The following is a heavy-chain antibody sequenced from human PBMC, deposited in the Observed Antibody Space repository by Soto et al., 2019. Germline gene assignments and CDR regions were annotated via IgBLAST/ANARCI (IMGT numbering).Heavy chain of an antibody. Sequence: GESLKISCKGSGYSFTSYWIGWVRQMPGKGLEWMGIIYPGDSDTRYSPSFQGQVTISADKSISTAYLQWSSLKASDTAMYYCARPFYSTRNRVGGMDVWGQGTTVTVSS. J-gene: IGHJ6*01. V-gene: IGHV5-51*01. D-gene: IGHD6-13*01. CDR1: GYSFTSYW. CDR2: IYPGDSDT. CDR3: ARPFYSTRNRVGGMDV.